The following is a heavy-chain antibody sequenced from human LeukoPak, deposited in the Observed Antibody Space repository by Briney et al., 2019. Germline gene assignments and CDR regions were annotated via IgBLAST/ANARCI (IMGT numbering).Heavy chain of an antibody. CDR3: ARPKSTYYTDAFDI. V-gene: IGHV4-38-2*01. CDR1: GYSISSGYY. J-gene: IGHJ3*02. CDR2: IYHSGST. Sequence: SETLSLTCAVSGYSISSGYYWGWIRQPPGKGLEWLGSIYHSGSTYYNPSLKSRVTISVDTSKNQFSLKLSSVTAADTAVYYCARPKSTYYTDAFDIWGQGTMVTVSS. D-gene: IGHD3-3*01.